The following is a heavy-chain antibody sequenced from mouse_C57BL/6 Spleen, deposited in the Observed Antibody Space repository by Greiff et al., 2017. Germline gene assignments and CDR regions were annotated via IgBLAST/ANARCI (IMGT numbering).Heavy chain of an antibody. CDR2: INPGSGGT. CDR3: ARSSNYRAMDY. V-gene: IGHV1-54*01. D-gene: IGHD2-5*01. J-gene: IGHJ4*01. CDR1: GYAFTNYL. Sequence: QVQLQQSGAELVRPGTSVKVSCKASGYAFTNYLMEWVKQRPGQGLEWIGVINPGSGGTNYNEKFKGKATLTADKASSTAYMELRSLTSEDSAVYFCARSSNYRAMDYWGQGTSVTVSS.